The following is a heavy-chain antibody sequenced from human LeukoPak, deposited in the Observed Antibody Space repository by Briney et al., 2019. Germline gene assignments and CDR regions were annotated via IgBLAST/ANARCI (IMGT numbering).Heavy chain of an antibody. CDR1: GYTFTGYY. D-gene: IGHD5-12*01. Sequence: ASVKVSCKASGYTFTGYYMHWVRQAPGQGLEWMGWINPNSGGTNYAQKFQGWVTMTRDTSISTAYMELSRLRSDDTAVYYCARAGGGYGGYDHYYYYGMDVWGKGTTVTVSS. CDR2: INPNSGGT. V-gene: IGHV1-2*04. CDR3: ARAGGGYGGYDHYYYYGMDV. J-gene: IGHJ6*04.